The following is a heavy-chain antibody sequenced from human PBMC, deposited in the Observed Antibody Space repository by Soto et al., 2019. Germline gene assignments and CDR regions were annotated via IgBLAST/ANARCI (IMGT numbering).Heavy chain of an antibody. CDR1: GYSFTSYW. CDR3: ASTVVVVAANPDYYYYYGMDV. V-gene: IGHV5-10-1*01. D-gene: IGHD2-15*01. J-gene: IGHJ6*02. CDR2: IDPSDSYT. Sequence: PGESLKISCKGSGYSFTSYWISWVRQMPGKGLEWMGRIDPSDSYTNYSPSFQGHVTISADKSISTAYLQWSSLKASDTAMYYCASTVVVVAANPDYYYYYGMDVWGQGTTVTVS.